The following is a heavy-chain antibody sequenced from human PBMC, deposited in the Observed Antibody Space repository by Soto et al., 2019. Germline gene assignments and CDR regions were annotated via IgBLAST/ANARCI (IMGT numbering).Heavy chain of an antibody. J-gene: IGHJ3*02. CDR2: INPNSGGT. D-gene: IGHD3-22*01. V-gene: IGHV1-2*02. CDR1: GYTFTGYY. CDR3: ARGEEDSSGLMDAFDI. Sequence: SSVKVSFKASGYTFTGYYMHLLLHAPVQLLEWMGWINPNSGGTNYAQKFRGRVTMTRDTSISTAYMELSRLRSDDTAVYYCARGEEDSSGLMDAFDIWGQGTMVT.